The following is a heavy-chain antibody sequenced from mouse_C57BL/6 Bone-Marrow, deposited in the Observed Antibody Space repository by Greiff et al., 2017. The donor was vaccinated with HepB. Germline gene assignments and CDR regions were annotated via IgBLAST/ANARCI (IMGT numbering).Heavy chain of an antibody. CDR1: GFSLTSYA. D-gene: IGHD1-1*01. Sequence: QVQLKESGPGLVAPSQSLSITCTVSGFSLTSYAISWVRQPPGKGLEWLGVIWTGGGTNNHSALKSRLSICKDNSKSQVFLKMNRLQTYDTARDYCARKAYYYGAYAMDYWGQGTSVTVSS. CDR3: ARKAYYYGAYAMDY. CDR2: IWTGGGT. V-gene: IGHV2-9-1*01. J-gene: IGHJ4*01.